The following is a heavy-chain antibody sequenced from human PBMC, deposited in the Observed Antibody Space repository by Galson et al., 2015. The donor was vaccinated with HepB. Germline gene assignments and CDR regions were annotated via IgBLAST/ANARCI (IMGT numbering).Heavy chain of an antibody. CDR2: IIPIFGTA. CDR1: GGTFSSYA. Sequence: SCKASGGTFSSYAISWVRQAPGQGLEWMGGIIPIFGTANYAQKFQGRVTITADESTSTAYMELSSLRSEDTAVYYCARVPPYSSSWYRTQYYFDYWGQGTLVTVSS. V-gene: IGHV1-69*01. D-gene: IGHD6-13*01. CDR3: ARVPPYSSSWYRTQYYFDY. J-gene: IGHJ4*02.